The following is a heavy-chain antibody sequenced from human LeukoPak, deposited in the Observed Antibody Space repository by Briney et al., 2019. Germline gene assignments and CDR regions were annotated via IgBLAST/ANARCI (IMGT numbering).Heavy chain of an antibody. Sequence: GASVKVSCKASGYTFTSYGISWVRQAPGQGLEWMGWISAYNGNTNYAQKFQGRVTMTTDTSTSTAYMELRSLRSDDTALYYCARAILGVTAIGRNAFDIWGQGTMVTVSS. CDR3: ARAILGVTAIGRNAFDI. CDR2: ISAYNGNT. V-gene: IGHV1-18*01. D-gene: IGHD2-21*02. J-gene: IGHJ3*02. CDR1: GYTFTSYG.